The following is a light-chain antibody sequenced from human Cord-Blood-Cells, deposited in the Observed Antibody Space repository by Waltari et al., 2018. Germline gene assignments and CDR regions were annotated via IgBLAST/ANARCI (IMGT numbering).Light chain of an antibody. J-gene: IGKJ1*01. CDR2: DAS. Sequence: DIQMTQAPSTLSASVGDRVNITCRARQSISSWLAWYQQKPGKAPKLLIYDASSLESGVPSRFIGSGSWTEFTPTISSLQPADFATYYCHQYNSYSRTFGQGTKVEIK. CDR1: QSISSW. V-gene: IGKV1-5*01. CDR3: HQYNSYSRT.